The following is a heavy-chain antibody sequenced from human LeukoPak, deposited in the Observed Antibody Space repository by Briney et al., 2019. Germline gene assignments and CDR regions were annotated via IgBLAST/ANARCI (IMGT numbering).Heavy chain of an antibody. J-gene: IGHJ4*02. CDR1: GFTVNNLY. CDR3: ARDVYSSGWYGGFEH. CDR2: IYSGGST. V-gene: IGHV3-66*01. D-gene: IGHD6-19*01. Sequence: PGGSLRLSCAASGFTVNNLYVSWVRQAPGKGLEWVSVIYSGGSTYYAASVKGRFTMSKDRSKNTLYLQMDSLRAEDTGVYYCARDVYSSGWYGGFEHWGQGALVTVSS.